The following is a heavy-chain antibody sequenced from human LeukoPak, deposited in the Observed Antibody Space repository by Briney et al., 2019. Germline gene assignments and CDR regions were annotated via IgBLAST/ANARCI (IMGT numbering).Heavy chain of an antibody. CDR3: ARDSIYRGSFSTFDY. J-gene: IGHJ4*02. D-gene: IGHD1-26*01. V-gene: IGHV3-7*01. CDR1: GFTFSSYW. Sequence: GGSLRLSCAASGFTFSSYWMSWVRQVPGKGLEWVGNIQEDGSGKHYVDSVKGRFTISRDNARNSLYLQMNSLKVEDTAVYYCARDSIYRGSFSTFDYWGQGILVTVSS. CDR2: IQEDGSGK.